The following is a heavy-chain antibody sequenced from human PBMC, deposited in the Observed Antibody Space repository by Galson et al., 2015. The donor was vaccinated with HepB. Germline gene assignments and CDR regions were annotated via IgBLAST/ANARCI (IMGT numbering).Heavy chain of an antibody. D-gene: IGHD2-2*01. CDR3: ARECSSTSCFPEYYYYYYGMDV. Sequence: SLRLSCAASGFTFSSYEMNWVRQAPGKGLEWVSYISSSGSTIYYADSVKGRFTISRDNAKNSLYLQMNSLRAEDTAVYYCARECSSTSCFPEYYYYYYGMDVWGQGTTVTVSS. CDR1: GFTFSSYE. J-gene: IGHJ6*02. CDR2: ISSSGSTI. V-gene: IGHV3-48*03.